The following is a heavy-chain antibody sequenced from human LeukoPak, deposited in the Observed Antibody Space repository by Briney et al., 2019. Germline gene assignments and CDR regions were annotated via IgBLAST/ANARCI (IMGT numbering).Heavy chain of an antibody. J-gene: IGHJ5*02. CDR3: AKDGAEYTTINYFDP. V-gene: IGHV3-30*02. Sequence: PGGSLRLSCAASGFTFSSYDMHWVRQAPGKGLEWVAFLRYDGSDKYYTDSVKGRFTISRDNSKNTLYLQMNSLRAEDTAMYYCAKDGAEYTTINYFDPWGQGTLVTVSS. CDR1: GFTFSSYD. D-gene: IGHD4/OR15-4a*01. CDR2: LRYDGSDK.